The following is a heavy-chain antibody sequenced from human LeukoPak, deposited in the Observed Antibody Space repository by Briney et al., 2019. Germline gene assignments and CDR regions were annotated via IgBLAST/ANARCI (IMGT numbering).Heavy chain of an antibody. J-gene: IGHJ4*02. D-gene: IGHD1-26*01. Sequence: ASVKVSCKASGYTFSGHYIHWVRQAPGQGLEWMGWINPNNGGTNYAQKFQGRVTMTRDTSISTAYMELSRLTSDDTAVYYCARDKYSGSYYYFDYWGQGTLVTVSS. V-gene: IGHV1-2*02. CDR1: GYTFSGHY. CDR3: ARDKYSGSYYYFDY. CDR2: INPNNGGT.